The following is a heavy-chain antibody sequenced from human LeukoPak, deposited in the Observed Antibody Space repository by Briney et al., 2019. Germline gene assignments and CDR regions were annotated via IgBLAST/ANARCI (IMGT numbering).Heavy chain of an antibody. CDR3: ASTYSGYDGPRY. D-gene: IGHD5-12*01. J-gene: IGHJ4*02. V-gene: IGHV1-69*06. Sequence: SVKVSCKASGGTFSSYAISWVRQAPGQGLEWMGGIIPIFGTANYAQKLQGRVTITADKSTSTAYMELSSLRSGDTAVYYCASTYSGYDGPRYWGQGTLVTVSS. CDR1: GGTFSSYA. CDR2: IIPIFGTA.